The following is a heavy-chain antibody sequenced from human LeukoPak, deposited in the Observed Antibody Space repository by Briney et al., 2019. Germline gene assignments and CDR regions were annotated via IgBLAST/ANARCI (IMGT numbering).Heavy chain of an antibody. CDR1: GYTFTSYY. D-gene: IGHD2-15*01. CDR2: INPSGGST. Sequence: ASVKVSCKASGYTFTSYYMHWVRPAPGQGLEWMGIINPSGGSTSYAQKFQGRVTMTRDMSTSTVYMELSSLRSEDTAVYYCARQYIVVVVAATLSAFDIWGQGTMVTVSS. J-gene: IGHJ3*02. V-gene: IGHV1-46*01. CDR3: ARQYIVVVVAATLSAFDI.